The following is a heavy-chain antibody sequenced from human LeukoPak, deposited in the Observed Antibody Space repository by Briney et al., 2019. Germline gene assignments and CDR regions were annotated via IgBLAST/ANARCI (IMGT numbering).Heavy chain of an antibody. Sequence: ASVKVSCKASGYTFGSYEINWVRQATGQGPEWMGWMNSNTGNTGYAQKFQGRVTMTRNTSITTAYMELSSLRSEGTAVYYCARRVGYYYYMDVWGKGTTVTVSS. V-gene: IGHV1-8*01. CDR1: GYTFGSYE. J-gene: IGHJ6*03. CDR3: ARRVGYYYYMDV. CDR2: MNSNTGNT.